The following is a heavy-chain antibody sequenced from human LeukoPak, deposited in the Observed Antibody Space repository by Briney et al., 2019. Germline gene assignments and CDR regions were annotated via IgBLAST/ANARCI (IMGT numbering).Heavy chain of an antibody. CDR1: GGPINNYY. CDR2: VYSSGSA. J-gene: IGHJ4*02. D-gene: IGHD3-10*01. CDR3: ARALIRFGESLYFFDS. V-gene: IGHV4-59*01. Sequence: SSETLSLTCTVSGGPINNYYWGWIRQSPGKGLEWIGYVYSSGSANYNPSLRSRVTISVDTSKKQFSLKLNSLTAADTGVYYCARALIRFGESLYFFDSWGQGTLVTVSS.